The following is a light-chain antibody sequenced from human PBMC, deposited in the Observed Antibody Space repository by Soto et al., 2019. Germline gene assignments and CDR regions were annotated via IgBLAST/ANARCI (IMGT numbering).Light chain of an antibody. Sequence: VLTQSPATLSFSPGERATLSCRAIQSVSSYIAWYQQKPGQAPRLLIYDAANRATGIPARFSGSGSGTDFTLTISSLEPEDFAVYYCQQRSNWPPSITFGQGTRLEIK. CDR1: QSVSSY. CDR3: QQRSNWPPSIT. CDR2: DAA. V-gene: IGKV3-11*01. J-gene: IGKJ5*01.